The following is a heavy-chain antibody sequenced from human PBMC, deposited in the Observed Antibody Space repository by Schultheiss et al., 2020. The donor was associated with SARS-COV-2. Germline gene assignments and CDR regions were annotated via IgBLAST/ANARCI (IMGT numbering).Heavy chain of an antibody. CDR1: GFTFSSYA. D-gene: IGHD1-7*01. CDR3: ARPLNWNYPLWFDP. CDR2: ISYDGSNK. J-gene: IGHJ5*02. V-gene: IGHV3-30*07. Sequence: GGSLRLSCAASGFTFSSYAMHWVRQAPGKGLEWVAVISYDGSNKYYADSVKGRFTISRDNSKNTLYLQMNSLRAEDTAVYYCARPLNWNYPLWFDPWGQGTLVTVSS.